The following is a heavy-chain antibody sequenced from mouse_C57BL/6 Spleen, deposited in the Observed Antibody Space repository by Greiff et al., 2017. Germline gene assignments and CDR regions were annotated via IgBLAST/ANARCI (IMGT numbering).Heavy chain of an antibody. CDR2: TFYSGIT. CDR1: GFSINSDCY. J-gene: IGHJ1*03. CDR3: ARAYGYDGYFDV. V-gene: IGHV3-3*01. D-gene: IGHD2-2*01. Sequence: VQLQQSGPSLVRPSQTLSLTCTVTGFSINSDCYWIWIRQFPGNKLEYIGYTFYSGITYYNPSLESRTYITRDTSKNQFSLKLSSVTTEDTATYDCARAYGYDGYFDVWGTGTTVTVSS.